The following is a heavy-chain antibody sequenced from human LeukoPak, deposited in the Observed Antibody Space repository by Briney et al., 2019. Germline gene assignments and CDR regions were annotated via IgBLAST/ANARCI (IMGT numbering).Heavy chain of an antibody. D-gene: IGHD2-2*01. J-gene: IGHJ5*02. CDR1: GVSISAYY. V-gene: IGHV4-4*07. CDR2: IYPGESIYASENT. Sequence: SETLSLTCSVSGVSISAYYWSWIRQPAGKGLEWIGRIYPGESIYASENTNYNPSLKSRVTISVDTSKNQFSLKLSSVTAADTAVYYCARFIVVVPAAIGGYNWFDPWGQGTLVTVSS. CDR3: ARFIVVVPAAIGGYNWFDP.